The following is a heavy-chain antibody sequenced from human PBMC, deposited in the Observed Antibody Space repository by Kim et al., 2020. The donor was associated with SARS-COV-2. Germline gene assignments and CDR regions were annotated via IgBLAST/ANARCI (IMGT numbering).Heavy chain of an antibody. CDR2: ISWNSGSI. Sequence: GGSLRLSCAASGFTFDDYAMHWVRQAPGKGLEWVSGISWNSGSIGYADSVKGRFTISRDNAKNSLYLQMNSLRAEDTALYYCAKDSRSSGYLFDYWGQGT. CDR1: GFTFDDYA. CDR3: AKDSRSSGYLFDY. D-gene: IGHD3-22*01. V-gene: IGHV3-9*01. J-gene: IGHJ4*02.